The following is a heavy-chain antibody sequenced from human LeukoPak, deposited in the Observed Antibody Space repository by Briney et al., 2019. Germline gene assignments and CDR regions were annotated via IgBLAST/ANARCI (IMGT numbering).Heavy chain of an antibody. Sequence: SQTLSLTCTVSGGSIISSAYYWSWIRQPPGKGLEWIGYIYYSGSTYYHPSLKSRVTISLDTSKNQFSLKLSSVTAADTAVYYCAMRYYYGSGSYLDYWGQGTLVTVSS. CDR1: GGSIISSAYY. CDR2: IYYSGST. V-gene: IGHV4-30-4*08. CDR3: AMRYYYGSGSYLDY. D-gene: IGHD3-10*01. J-gene: IGHJ4*02.